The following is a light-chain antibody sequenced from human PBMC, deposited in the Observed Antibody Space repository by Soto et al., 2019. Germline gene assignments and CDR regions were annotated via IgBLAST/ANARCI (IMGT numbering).Light chain of an antibody. V-gene: IGKV1-5*03. J-gene: IGKJ2*01. CDR1: EDVRHD. CDR2: RAS. CDR3: QQYNSYSYT. Sequence: GDRFTITCRTSEDVRHDLAWFQQKPGKAPKLLIYRASNLQSGVPSRFSGSGAGTEFTLTISSLQPDDFATYYCQQYNSYSYTFGQGTKVDIK.